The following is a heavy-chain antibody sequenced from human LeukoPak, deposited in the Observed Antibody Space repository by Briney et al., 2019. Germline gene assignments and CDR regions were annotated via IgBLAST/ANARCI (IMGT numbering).Heavy chain of an antibody. Sequence: PSETLSLTSAVYGGSFSGYYWSWIRHPPGKGLEWIGEINHSGSTNYNPSLKSRVTISVDTSKNQFSLKLSSVTAADTAVYYCARVYSSGWPNYYYYGMDVWGQGTTVTVSS. V-gene: IGHV4-34*01. CDR3: ARVYSSGWPNYYYYGMDV. D-gene: IGHD6-19*01. J-gene: IGHJ6*02. CDR2: INHSGST. CDR1: GGSFSGYY.